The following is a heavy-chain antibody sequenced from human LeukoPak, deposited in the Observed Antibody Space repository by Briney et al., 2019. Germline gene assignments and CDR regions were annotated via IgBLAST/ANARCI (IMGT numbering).Heavy chain of an antibody. CDR3: ATDQVSGSAWGFDS. D-gene: IGHD6-19*01. J-gene: IGHJ4*02. V-gene: IGHV4-4*07. CDR1: GGSISSYL. CDR2: IHTSGTA. Sequence: SETLSLTCTVSGGSISSYLWSWIRQPAGKGLEWHGRIHTSGTATYSPSLQSRVTMSVDTSKKQLSLRLSSVTAADTAVYYCATDQVSGSAWGFDSWGQGSLVTVSS.